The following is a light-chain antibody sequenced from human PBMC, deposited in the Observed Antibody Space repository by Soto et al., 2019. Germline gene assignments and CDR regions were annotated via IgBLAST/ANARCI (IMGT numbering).Light chain of an antibody. CDR2: SNN. V-gene: IGLV1-44*01. Sequence: QAVVTQPPSASGTPGQRVTISCSGSSSNIGRNPVNWYQQFPGTAPKLLIYSNNQRPSGVPDRFSGSKSGTSASLAISGLQSEDEADYYCAAWDDSLNGHVVFGRGTKLTVL. J-gene: IGLJ2*01. CDR1: SSNIGRNP. CDR3: AAWDDSLNGHVV.